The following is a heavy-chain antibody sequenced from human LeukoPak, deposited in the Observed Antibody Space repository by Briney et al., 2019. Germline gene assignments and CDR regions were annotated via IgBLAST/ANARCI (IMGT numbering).Heavy chain of an antibody. D-gene: IGHD3-3*01. CDR3: ARGSEYYDFWSGYSSPFDY. J-gene: IGHJ4*02. V-gene: IGHV4-34*01. Sequence: PPETLSLTCAVYGGSFSGYYWSWIRQPPGKGLEWIGEINHSGSTNYNPSLKSRVTISVDTSKNQFSLKLSSVTAADTAVYYCARGSEYYDFWSGYSSPFDYWGQGTLVTVSS. CDR2: INHSGST. CDR1: GGSFSGYY.